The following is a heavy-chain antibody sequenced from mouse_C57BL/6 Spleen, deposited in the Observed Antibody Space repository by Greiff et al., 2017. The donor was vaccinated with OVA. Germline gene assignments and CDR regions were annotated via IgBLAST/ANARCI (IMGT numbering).Heavy chain of an antibody. V-gene: IGHV5-12*01. CDR2: ISNGGGST. CDR1: GFTFSDYY. Sequence: EVKLVESGGGLVQPGGSPKLSCAASGFTFSDYYMYWVRQTPEKRLEWVAYISNGGGSTYYPDTVKGRFTISRDNAKNTLYLQMSRLKSEDTAMYYCARCYYYGSSYGWYFDVWGTGTTVTVSS. CDR3: ARCYYYGSSYGWYFDV. D-gene: IGHD1-1*01. J-gene: IGHJ1*03.